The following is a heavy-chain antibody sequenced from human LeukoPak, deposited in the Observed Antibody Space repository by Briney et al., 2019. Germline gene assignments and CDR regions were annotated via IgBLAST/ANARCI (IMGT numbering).Heavy chain of an antibody. CDR3: ARMPRNNWFDP. CDR1: GGTFSSYA. V-gene: IGHV1-69*04. Sequence: ASVKVSCKASGGTFSSYAISWVRQAPGQGLEWMGRIIPILGIANYAQKFQGRVTITADKSTSTAYMELSSLRSEDTAVYYCARMPRNNWFDPWGQGTLVTVSS. J-gene: IGHJ5*02. D-gene: IGHD2-2*01. CDR2: IIPILGIA.